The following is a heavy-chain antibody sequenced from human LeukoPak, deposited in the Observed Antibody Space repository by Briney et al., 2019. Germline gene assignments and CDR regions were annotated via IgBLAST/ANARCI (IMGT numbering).Heavy chain of an antibody. CDR3: ARDKSCIGALGMRGPEYYFDS. CDR1: GYTFTIYY. V-gene: IGHV1-46*01. D-gene: IGHD6-6*01. Sequence: GASVKVSCKASGYTFTIYYMHWVRQAPGQGLEWMGIINPGGGSTTYAQKFQGRVTMTRDMSTSTAYMELRSLSSEDTAVYYCARDKSCIGALGMRGPEYYFDSWGQGNLVTVSS. CDR2: INPGGGST. J-gene: IGHJ4*02.